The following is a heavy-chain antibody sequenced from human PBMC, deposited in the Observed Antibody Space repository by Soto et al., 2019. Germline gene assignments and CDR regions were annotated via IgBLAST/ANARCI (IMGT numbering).Heavy chain of an antibody. CDR1: GCTIRDHY. J-gene: IGHJ4*02. Sequence: GRPLRLPNAASGCTIRDHYMSWIRKTTGKGLEWVSYISSSSSYTNYADSVKGRFTISRDNSKNTLYLQMNSLRAEDTAVYYCAKIGIPDYYESSGYAYWGQGTLVTVSS. CDR2: ISSSSSYT. D-gene: IGHD3-22*01. V-gene: IGHV3-11*06. CDR3: AKIGIPDYYESSGYAY.